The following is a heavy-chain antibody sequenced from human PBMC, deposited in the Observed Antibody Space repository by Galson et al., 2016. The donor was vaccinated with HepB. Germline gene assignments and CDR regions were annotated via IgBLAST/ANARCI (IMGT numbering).Heavy chain of an antibody. CDR3: AKDDLPYCSLGRCALQH. CDR1: GYPFSDYG. D-gene: IGHD2-15*01. J-gene: IGHJ1*01. V-gene: IGHV1-18*01. Sequence: SVKVSCKGSGYPFSDYGINWVRQAPGHGLEWMGWISAYNGNTGYAQKFQGRVTMTTDTSTNTAHMEVRSLRSDDTAVYYCAKDDLPYCSLGRCALQHWGQGTLVSFSS. CDR2: ISAYNGNT.